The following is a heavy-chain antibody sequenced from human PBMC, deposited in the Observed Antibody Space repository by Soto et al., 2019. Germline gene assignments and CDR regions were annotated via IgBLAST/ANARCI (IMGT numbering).Heavy chain of an antibody. CDR1: GGTFSSYA. V-gene: IGHV1-69*12. J-gene: IGHJ6*02. CDR3: ARATRLGYYYYYGMDV. CDR2: IIPIFGTA. D-gene: IGHD3-16*01. Sequence: QVQLVQSGAEVKKPGSSVKVSCKAFGGTFSSYAISWVRQAPGQGLEWMGGIIPIFGTANYAQKFQGRVTITADESTSTAYMELSSLRSEDTAVYYCARATRLGYYYYYGMDVWGQGTTVTVSS.